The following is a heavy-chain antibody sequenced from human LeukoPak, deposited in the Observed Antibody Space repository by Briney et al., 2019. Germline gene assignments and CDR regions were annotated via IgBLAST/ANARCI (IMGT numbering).Heavy chain of an antibody. CDR3: ARDLHGSGSPPGY. J-gene: IGHJ4*02. Sequence: PGGSLRLSCAASGFTFSSYSTNWVRQAPGKGLEWVSSISSSSSYIYYADSVKGRFTVSRDNAKNSLYLQMNSLRAEDTAVYYCARDLHGSGSPPGYWGQGTLVTVSS. CDR1: GFTFSSYS. D-gene: IGHD3-10*01. CDR2: ISSSSSYI. V-gene: IGHV3-21*01.